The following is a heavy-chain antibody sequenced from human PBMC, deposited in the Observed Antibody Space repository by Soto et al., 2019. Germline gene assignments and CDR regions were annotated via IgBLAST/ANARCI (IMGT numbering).Heavy chain of an antibody. CDR2: ISAYTGDT. CDR3: ARTYSSGWSLSPSDY. Sequence: QVQLVQSGAEVRQPGASVRVSCKASGYSFTSYGISWVRQAPGRGLEWMGWISAYTGDTKYTQNFQGRVTLTTDTSASTVYMDLGSLRSDDTAVYYFARTYSSGWSLSPSDYWGQGTLVTVSS. D-gene: IGHD6-19*01. CDR1: GYSFTSYG. J-gene: IGHJ4*02. V-gene: IGHV1-18*04.